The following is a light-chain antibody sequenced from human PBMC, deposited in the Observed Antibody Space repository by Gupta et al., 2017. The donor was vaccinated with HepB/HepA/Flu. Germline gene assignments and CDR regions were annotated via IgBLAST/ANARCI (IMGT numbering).Light chain of an antibody. V-gene: IGKV1-16*01. CDR1: QGISNS. CDR3: EHENSCPHS. Sequence: DTQMTKSPSSLSASVGDRVTITCRASQGISNSLAWFQQKPGKAPKSLLYAASSWQGGVPSTFSGSGTGTDITLTVSSRQPENFATYNCEHENSCPHSLGRRTKVEIK. J-gene: IGKJ1*01. CDR2: AAS.